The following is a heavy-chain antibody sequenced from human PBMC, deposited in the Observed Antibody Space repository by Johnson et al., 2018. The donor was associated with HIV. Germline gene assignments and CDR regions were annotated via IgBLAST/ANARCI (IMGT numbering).Heavy chain of an antibody. D-gene: IGHD6-13*01. J-gene: IGHJ3*02. CDR3: ARVSQQQGGVYDAFDI. V-gene: IGHV3-30-3*01. CDR1: GFTFSSYA. Sequence: VQLVESGGGVVQPGRSLRLSCAASGFTFSSYAMHWVRQAPGKGLEWVAVISYDGSNKYYADSVKGRLTISRDNAKNSLYLQVNSLRAEDTAVYYCARVSQQQGGVYDAFDIWGQGTMVTVSS. CDR2: ISYDGSNK.